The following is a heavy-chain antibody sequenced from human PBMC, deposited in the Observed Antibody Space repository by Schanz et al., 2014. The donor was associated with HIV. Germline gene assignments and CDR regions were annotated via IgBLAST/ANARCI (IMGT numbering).Heavy chain of an antibody. CDR3: YGDESGY. CDR1: GFTFSSFS. Sequence: EVQVVESGGGLVKPGGSLRLSCAASGFTFSSFSMNWVRQAPGKGLEWVSSISSSSSYMYYADSVKGRFTISRDNAKNSLYLQMNRLRAEDTAVYYCYGDESGYWGQGTLVTVSS. J-gene: IGHJ4*02. V-gene: IGHV3-21*01. D-gene: IGHD4-17*01. CDR2: ISSSSSYM.